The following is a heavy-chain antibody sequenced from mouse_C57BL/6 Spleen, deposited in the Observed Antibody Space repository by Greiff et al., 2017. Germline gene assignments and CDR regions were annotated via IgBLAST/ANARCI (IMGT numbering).Heavy chain of an antibody. CDR3: ARPIYDGYYDWFAY. Sequence: EVQLQQSGPELVKPGASVKISCKASGYTFTDYYMNWVKQSHGKSLEWIGDINPNNGGTSYNQKFKGKATLTVDKSSSTAYMELRSLTSEDSAVYYCARPIYDGYYDWFAYWGQGTLVTVSA. V-gene: IGHV1-26*01. CDR2: INPNNGGT. D-gene: IGHD2-3*01. CDR1: GYTFTDYY. J-gene: IGHJ3*01.